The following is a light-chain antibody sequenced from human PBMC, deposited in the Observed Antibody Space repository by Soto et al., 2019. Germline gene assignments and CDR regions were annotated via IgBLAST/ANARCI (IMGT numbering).Light chain of an antibody. CDR2: EGI. CDR1: SSDVGSDKF. CDR3: CSYADDTTTVI. J-gene: IGLJ2*01. Sequence: QSALTQPASVSGSPGQSITISCTRTSSDVGSDKFVSWYQLYPGKAPKLIIYEGIKRPAGLSNRFSGSKSGNTASLTISGLQAEDEADYYCCSYADDTTTVIFGGGTKVTVL. V-gene: IGLV2-23*01.